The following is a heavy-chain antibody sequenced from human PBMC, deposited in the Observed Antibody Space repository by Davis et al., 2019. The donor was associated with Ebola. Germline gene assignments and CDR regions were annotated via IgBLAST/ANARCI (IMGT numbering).Heavy chain of an antibody. J-gene: IGHJ4*02. D-gene: IGHD6-19*01. CDR1: GFTFSSYS. Sequence: GGSLRLSCAASGFTFSSYSMNWVRQAPGKGLEWVSYISSSSSTIYYADSVKGRFTISRDNAKNSLYLQMNSLRAEDTAVYYCARRGSSGWYLLDYWGQGTLVTVSS. CDR2: ISSSSSTI. CDR3: ARRGSSGWYLLDY. V-gene: IGHV3-48*01.